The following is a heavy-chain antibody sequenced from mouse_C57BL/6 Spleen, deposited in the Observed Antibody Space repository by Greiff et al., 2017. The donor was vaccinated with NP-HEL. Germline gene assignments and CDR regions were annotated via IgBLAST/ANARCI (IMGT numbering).Heavy chain of an antibody. CDR2: IYPGDGDT. CDR1: GYAFSSYW. D-gene: IGHD2-5*01. V-gene: IGHV1-80*01. J-gene: IGHJ3*01. CDR3: ARSYYSNYVAY. Sequence: QVQLKQSGAELVKPGASVKISCKASGYAFSSYWMNWVKQRPGKGLEWIGQIYPGDGDTNYNGKFKGKATLTADKSSSTAYMQLSSLTSEDSAVYFCARSYYSNYVAYWGQGTLVTVSA.